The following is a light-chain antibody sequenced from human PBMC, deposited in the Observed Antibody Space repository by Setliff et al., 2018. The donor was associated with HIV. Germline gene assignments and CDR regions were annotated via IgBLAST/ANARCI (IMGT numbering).Light chain of an antibody. CDR1: SNDVGRYDL. Sequence: QSALTQPASVSGSPGQSITISCTGTSNDVGRYDLVSWYQQHPARAPKLIIYQATRRPSGVSNRFSGSKSGNVASLTISGLQAEDEADYYCCSNTGSNTFVFGTG. J-gene: IGLJ1*01. V-gene: IGLV2-23*01. CDR3: CSNTGSNTFV. CDR2: QAT.